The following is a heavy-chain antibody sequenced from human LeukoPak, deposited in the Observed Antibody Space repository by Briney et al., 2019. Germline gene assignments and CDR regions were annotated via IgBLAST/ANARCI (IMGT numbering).Heavy chain of an antibody. D-gene: IGHD6-19*01. CDR3: ASSTGYSSGWYRGDY. V-gene: IGHV4-59*01. J-gene: IGHJ4*02. CDR1: GGSISSYY. Sequence: SETLSLTCTVSGGSISSYYWSWIRQPPGKGLEWIGYIYYSGSTNYNPSLKSRVTISVDTSKNQFSLKLSSVTAADTAVYYCASSTGYSSGWYRGDYWGQGTLFTVSS. CDR2: IYYSGST.